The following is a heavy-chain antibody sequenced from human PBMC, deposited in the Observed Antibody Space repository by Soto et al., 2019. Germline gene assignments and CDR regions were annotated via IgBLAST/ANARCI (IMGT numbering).Heavy chain of an antibody. CDR3: AKDRAYSSGWYCVIGV. V-gene: IGHV3-9*01. CDR1: GFTFDDYA. Sequence: EVQLVESGGGLVQPGRSLRLSCAASGFTFDDYAMHWVRQAPGKGLEWVSGISWNSGSIGYADSVKGRFTISRDNAKNSLYLQMNSLRPEDTALYYCAKDRAYSSGWYCVIGVWGQGTTVTVSS. CDR2: ISWNSGSI. D-gene: IGHD6-19*01. J-gene: IGHJ6*02.